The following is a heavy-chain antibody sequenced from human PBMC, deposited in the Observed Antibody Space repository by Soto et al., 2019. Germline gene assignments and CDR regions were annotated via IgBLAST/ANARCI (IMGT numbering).Heavy chain of an antibody. D-gene: IGHD6-19*01. CDR3: AKGGVGSGWPFDY. Sequence: PVGSLRLSCAASGFTFSSYGMHWVRQAPGKGLEWVAVISYDGSNKYYADSVKGRFTISRDNSKNTLYLQMNSLRAEDTAVYYCAKGGVGSGWPFDYWGQGTLVTSPQ. V-gene: IGHV3-30*18. CDR1: GFTFSSYG. J-gene: IGHJ4*02. CDR2: ISYDGSNK.